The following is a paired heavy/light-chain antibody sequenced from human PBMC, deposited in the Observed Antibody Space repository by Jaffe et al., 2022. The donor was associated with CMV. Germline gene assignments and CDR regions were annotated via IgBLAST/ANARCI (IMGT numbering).Light chain of an antibody. CDR2: QDN. J-gene: IGLJ1*01. CDR1: KLGDKY. Sequence: SYELTQPPSVPVSPGQTASITCSGDKLGDKYVTWYQQRPGQSPVVVIYQDNKRPSGIPERFSGSNSGNTATLTISGTQPMDEADYYCQAWDISTCVFGTGTELTVL. CDR3: QAWDISTCV. V-gene: IGLV3-1*01.
Heavy chain of an antibody. V-gene: IGHV2-5*01. CDR1: GFSLFSSGVG. D-gene: IGHD1-1*01. J-gene: IGHJ4*02. CDR2: VYWNGDK. CDR3: AHYLKAEQIFEH. Sequence: QITLKESGPTLVKPTETLTLTCTFSGFSLFSSGVGVGWIRQPPGKALEWLALVYWNGDKRYSPSLRSSLTITKDTSQNQVALTMTNMDPVDTATYYCAHYLKAEQIFEHWGQGTLVTVSS.